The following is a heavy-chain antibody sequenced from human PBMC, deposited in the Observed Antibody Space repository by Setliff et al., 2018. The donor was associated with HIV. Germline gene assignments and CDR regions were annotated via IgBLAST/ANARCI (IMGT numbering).Heavy chain of an antibody. J-gene: IGHJ2*01. CDR1: GGSVSSGSYY. V-gene: IGHV4-61*02. D-gene: IGHD3-22*01. CDR3: ARDVLGYDSTGRFDL. Sequence: SETLSLTSTVSGGSVSSGSYYWSWIRQPAGKGLQWIGRIYTSGSTNYNASLKSRVTISVDTSKNQFSLKLISVTAADTAVYYCARDVLGYDSTGRFDLWGRGTLVTVSS. CDR2: IYTSGST.